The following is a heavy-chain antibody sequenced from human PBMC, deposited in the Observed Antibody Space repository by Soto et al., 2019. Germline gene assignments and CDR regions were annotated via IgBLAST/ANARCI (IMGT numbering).Heavy chain of an antibody. CDR1: GYTFTSYG. Sequence: QVQLVQSGAEVKKPGASVKVSCKASGYTFTSYGISWVRQAPGQGLEWMGWISAYNGNTNYAQKLQGRVTMTTDTSTSTAYMELRSLRSDDTAVYYCARAYPDYDSSGYYVLGAFDIWGQGTMVTVSS. V-gene: IGHV1-18*01. CDR2: ISAYNGNT. J-gene: IGHJ3*02. CDR3: ARAYPDYDSSGYYVLGAFDI. D-gene: IGHD3-22*01.